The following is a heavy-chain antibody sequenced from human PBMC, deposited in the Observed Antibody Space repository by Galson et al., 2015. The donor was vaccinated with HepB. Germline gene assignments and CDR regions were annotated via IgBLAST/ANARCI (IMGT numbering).Heavy chain of an antibody. Sequence: CAISGDSVSSNSAAWNRIRQSPSRGLEWLGRTYYRSKWYNDYAVSVKSRITINPDTSKNQFSLQLNSVTPEDTAVYYCARVMRRWLQFGAFDIWGQGAMVTVSS. D-gene: IGHD5-24*01. CDR1: GDSVSSNSAA. CDR3: ARVMRRWLQFGAFDI. V-gene: IGHV6-1*01. J-gene: IGHJ3*02. CDR2: TYYRSKWYN.